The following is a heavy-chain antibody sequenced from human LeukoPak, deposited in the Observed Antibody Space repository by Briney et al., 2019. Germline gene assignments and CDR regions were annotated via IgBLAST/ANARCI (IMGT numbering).Heavy chain of an antibody. J-gene: IGHJ5*02. CDR3: AKDLSGDDRSSTSCYISWFDP. CDR2: ISGSGGST. V-gene: IGHV3-23*01. D-gene: IGHD2-2*02. Sequence: GGSLRLSCAASGFTFSSYAMSWVRQAPGKGLEWVSAISGSGGSTYYADSVKGRFTISRDNSKNTLYLQMNSLRAEDTAVYYCAKDLSGDDRSSTSCYISWFDPWGQGTLVTVSS. CDR1: GFTFSSYA.